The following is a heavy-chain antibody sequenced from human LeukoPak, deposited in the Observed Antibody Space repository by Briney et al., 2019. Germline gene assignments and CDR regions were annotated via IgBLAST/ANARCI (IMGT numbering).Heavy chain of an antibody. V-gene: IGHV4-59*08. CDR1: GGSISSYY. CDR3: ARGYGSGSYYKNYFDY. Sequence: SETLSLTCTVSGGSISSYYWSWIRQPPGKGLEWIGYIYYSGHTKYNPSLKSRVTISVDTSNNQFSLMLSSVTAADTAVYYCARGYGSGSYYKNYFDYWGQGTLVTVSS. J-gene: IGHJ4*02. D-gene: IGHD3-10*01. CDR2: IYYSGHT.